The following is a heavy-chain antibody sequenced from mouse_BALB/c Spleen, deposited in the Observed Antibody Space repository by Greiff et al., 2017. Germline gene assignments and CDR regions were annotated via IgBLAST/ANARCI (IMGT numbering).Heavy chain of an antibody. CDR3: ARQTGTVSYFDY. D-gene: IGHD4-1*01. V-gene: IGHV5-6-2*01. CDR2: INSNGGST. J-gene: IGHJ2*01. CDR1: GFTFSSYY. Sequence: EVMLVESGGGLVKLGGSLKLSCAASGFTFSSYYMSWVRQTPEKRLELVAAINSNGGSTYYPDTVKGRFTISRDNAKNTLYLQMSSLKSEDTALYYCARQTGTVSYFDYWGQGTTLTVSS.